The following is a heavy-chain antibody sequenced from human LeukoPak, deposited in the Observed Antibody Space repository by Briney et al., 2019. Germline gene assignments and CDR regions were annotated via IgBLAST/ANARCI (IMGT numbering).Heavy chain of an antibody. CDR1: GGSFSGYY. J-gene: IGHJ4*02. D-gene: IGHD5-24*01. CDR2: INHSGST. Sequence: SETLSLTCAVYGGSFSGYYWSWLRQPPGKGLEWIGEINHSGSTNYNPSLKSRVTISVDTSKNQFSLKLSSVTAADTAVYYCARQSRRRDGYNFWGQGTLVTVSS. V-gene: IGHV4-34*01. CDR3: ARQSRRRDGYNF.